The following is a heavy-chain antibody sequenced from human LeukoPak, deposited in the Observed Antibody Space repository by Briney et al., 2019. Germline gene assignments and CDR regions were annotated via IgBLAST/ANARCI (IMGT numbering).Heavy chain of an antibody. D-gene: IGHD2-15*01. CDR1: GYTFTDYY. Sequence: GASVKVSCKGSGYTFTDYYLHWVRQAPGQGLEWVGYINPRDGGTSSPPNFRGRVTMTTDASSSTVYMELSRLTSDDTAIYYCAREGNGLLSKDLDNWGQGTLVTVSS. CDR3: AREGNGLLSKDLDN. V-gene: IGHV1-2*02. J-gene: IGHJ4*02. CDR2: INPRDGGT.